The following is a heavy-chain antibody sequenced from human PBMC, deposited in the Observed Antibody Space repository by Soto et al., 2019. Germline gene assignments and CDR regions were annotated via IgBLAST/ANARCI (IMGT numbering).Heavy chain of an antibody. V-gene: IGHV4-59*01. Sequence: SETLSLTCTVSGGSISTYYWSWIRQPPGKGLEWIGYIYYSGSTNYNPSLKSRVTISVDTSKNQFSLKLSSVTAADTAVYYCARVWGGAFDIWGQGTMVTVSS. D-gene: IGHD3-10*01. CDR2: IYYSGST. J-gene: IGHJ3*02. CDR3: ARVWGGAFDI. CDR1: GGSISTYY.